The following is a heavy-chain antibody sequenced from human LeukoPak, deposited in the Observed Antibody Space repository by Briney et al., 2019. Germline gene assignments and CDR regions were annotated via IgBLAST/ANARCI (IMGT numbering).Heavy chain of an antibody. Sequence: PSQTLSLTCTVPGGSISSGSYYWSWIRQPAGKGLEWIGRIYTSGSTNYNPSLKSRVTISVDTSKNQSSLKLSSVTAADTAVYYCASSRYDFWSFRYWGQGTLVTVSS. D-gene: IGHD3-3*01. CDR3: ASSRYDFWSFRY. V-gene: IGHV4-61*02. J-gene: IGHJ4*02. CDR2: IYTSGST. CDR1: GGSISSGSYY.